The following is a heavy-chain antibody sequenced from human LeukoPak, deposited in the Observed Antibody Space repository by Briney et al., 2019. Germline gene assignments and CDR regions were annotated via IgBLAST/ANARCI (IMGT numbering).Heavy chain of an antibody. CDR3: ARQTGSGLFILP. CDR2: IYYSGSA. V-gene: IGHV4-39*01. J-gene: IGHJ4*02. D-gene: IGHD3/OR15-3a*01. CDR1: GGSIDSSSYY. Sequence: PSETLSLTCTVSGGSIDSSSYYWGWIRQPPGKGLEWIGSIYYSGSAYYNPSLESRVTISIDTSKNQFSLKLTSVTAADTAVYYCARQTGSGLFILPGGQGTLVTVSS.